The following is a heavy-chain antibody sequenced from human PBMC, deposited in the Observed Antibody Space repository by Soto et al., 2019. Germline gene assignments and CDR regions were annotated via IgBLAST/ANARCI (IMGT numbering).Heavy chain of an antibody. CDR2: INHSGST. V-gene: IGHV4-34*01. J-gene: IGHJ6*02. Sequence: PSETLSLTCAVYGGSFSGYYWSWIRQPPGKGLEWIGEINHSGSTNYNPSLKSRVTISVDTSKNQFSLKLSSVTAADTAVYYCARGQVRCCSGYDLVYYYYGMDAWGQGTTVTVSS. CDR1: GGSFSGYY. D-gene: IGHD5-12*01. CDR3: ARGQVRCCSGYDLVYYYYGMDA.